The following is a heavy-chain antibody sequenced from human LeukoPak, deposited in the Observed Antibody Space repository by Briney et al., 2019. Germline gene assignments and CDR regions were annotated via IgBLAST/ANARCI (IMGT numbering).Heavy chain of an antibody. D-gene: IGHD6-19*01. Sequence: PGGSLRLSCAASGFTFSSYWMHWVRQAPGKGLVWVSRINIDGSSTSYADSVEGRFTTSRDNAKNTLYLQMNSFRAEDAAVYYCASPIAVADYYYYYMDVWGKGTTVTVSS. J-gene: IGHJ6*03. CDR3: ASPIAVADYYYYYMDV. V-gene: IGHV3-74*01. CDR1: GFTFSSYW. CDR2: INIDGSST.